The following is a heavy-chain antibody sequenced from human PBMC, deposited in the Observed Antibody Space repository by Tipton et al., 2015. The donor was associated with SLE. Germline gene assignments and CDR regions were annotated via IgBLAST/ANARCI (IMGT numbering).Heavy chain of an antibody. CDR1: GYSFINYW. Sequence: VQLVQSGAEVKKPGESLKISCKASGYSFINYWIGWVRQMPGKGLEWMGIIYPADSDTSYSPSLQGQVTISVDKSIDTAYLEWSSLKASDTAMYYCARVRGGSSRYFDLWGRGTLVTVSS. D-gene: IGHD3-10*01. CDR2: IYPADSDT. J-gene: IGHJ2*01. CDR3: ARVRGGSSRYFDL. V-gene: IGHV5-51*03.